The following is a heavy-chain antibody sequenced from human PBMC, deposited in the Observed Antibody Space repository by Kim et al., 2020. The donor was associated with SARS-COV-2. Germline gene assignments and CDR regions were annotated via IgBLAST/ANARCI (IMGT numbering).Heavy chain of an antibody. Sequence: GGSLRLSCAASGFTFSSYAMHWVRQAPGKGLEYVSAISSNGGSTYYANSVKGRFTISRDNSKNTLYLQMGSLRAEDMAVYYCAREGTGYYYYYVMDVWG. CDR2: ISSNGGST. J-gene: IGHJ6*02. CDR3: AREGTGYYYYYVMDV. D-gene: IGHD1-1*01. CDR1: GFTFSSYA. V-gene: IGHV3-64*01.